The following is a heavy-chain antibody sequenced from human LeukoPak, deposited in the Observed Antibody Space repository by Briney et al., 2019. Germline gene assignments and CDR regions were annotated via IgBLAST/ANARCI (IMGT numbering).Heavy chain of an antibody. Sequence: GASVKVSCKASGYTFTSYGISWVRQAPGQGLEWMGWISAYNGNTNYAQKLQGRVTMTTDTSTSTAYMELRRLNSDDTAVYYCARDYPSRGYYVKNFDYWGQGTLVTVSS. D-gene: IGHD1-26*01. CDR2: ISAYNGNT. CDR3: ARDYPSRGYYVKNFDY. V-gene: IGHV1-18*01. CDR1: GYTFTSYG. J-gene: IGHJ4*02.